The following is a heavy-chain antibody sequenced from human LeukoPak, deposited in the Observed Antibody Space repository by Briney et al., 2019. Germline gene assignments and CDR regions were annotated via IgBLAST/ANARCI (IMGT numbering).Heavy chain of an antibody. CDR3: ARGVVIAPQTFDY. V-gene: IGHV4-61*01. D-gene: IGHD2-21*01. Sequence: SETLSLTCTVSGDSISTSNSYWSWIRQPPGKGLEWIGYIYYSGSTNYNPSLKSRVTISVDTSKNQFSLKLSSVTAADTAVYYCARGVVIAPQTFDYWGQGTLVTVSS. CDR2: IYYSGST. J-gene: IGHJ4*02. CDR1: GDSISTSNSY.